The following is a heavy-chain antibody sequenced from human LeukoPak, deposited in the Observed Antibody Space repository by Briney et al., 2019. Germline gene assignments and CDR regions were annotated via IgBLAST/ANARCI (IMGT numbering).Heavy chain of an antibody. V-gene: IGHV3-30*04. Sequence: GGSLRLSCAASGFTFSSYAMRWVRQAPGKGLEWVAVISYDGSNKYYADSVKGRFTISRDNSKNTLYLQMNSLRAEDTAVYYCARESLAAYNFDYWGQGTLVTVSS. CDR3: ARESLAAYNFDY. D-gene: IGHD1-1*01. CDR2: ISYDGSNK. J-gene: IGHJ4*02. CDR1: GFTFSSYA.